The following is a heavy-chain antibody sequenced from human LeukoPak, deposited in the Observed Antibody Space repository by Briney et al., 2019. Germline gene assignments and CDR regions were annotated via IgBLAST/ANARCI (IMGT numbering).Heavy chain of an antibody. CDR3: AREWAWGASYYFDY. Sequence: GGSLRLSCAASGFTVSDNYMSWVRQAPGKGLEWVSVIFAGGNTYYADSVKGRFTISRDNSKNTLYLQMNSLRAEDTAVYYCAREWAWGASYYFDYWGQGTLVTVSS. J-gene: IGHJ4*02. CDR1: GFTVSDNY. CDR2: IFAGGNT. D-gene: IGHD3-16*01. V-gene: IGHV3-53*01.